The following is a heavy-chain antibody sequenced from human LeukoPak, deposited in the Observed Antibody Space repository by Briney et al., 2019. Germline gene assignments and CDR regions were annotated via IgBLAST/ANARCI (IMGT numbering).Heavy chain of an antibody. D-gene: IGHD3-10*01. CDR1: GYTFTSYD. Sequence: ASVKVSCKASGYTFTSYDINWVRQATGQGLEWMGWMNPNSGNTGYAQKFQGRVTITADESTSTAYMELSSLRSEDTAVYYCARGRTYYYGSGSYFRAFDIWGQGTMVTVSS. CDR2: MNPNSGNT. CDR3: ARGRTYYYGSGSYFRAFDI. J-gene: IGHJ3*02. V-gene: IGHV1-8*01.